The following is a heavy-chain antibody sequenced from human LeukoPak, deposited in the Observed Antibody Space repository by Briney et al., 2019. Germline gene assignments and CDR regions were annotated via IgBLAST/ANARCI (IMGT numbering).Heavy chain of an antibody. Sequence: PSETLSLTCAVYGGSFSGYYWSWIRQPPGKGLEWIGEINHSGSTNYNPSLKSRVTISVDTSKNQFSLKLSSVTAADTAVYYCARKEDYDFWSGYSIRFDPWGQGTLVTVSS. CDR3: ARKEDYDFWSGYSIRFDP. CDR1: GGSFSGYY. CDR2: INHSGST. J-gene: IGHJ5*02. D-gene: IGHD3-3*01. V-gene: IGHV4-34*01.